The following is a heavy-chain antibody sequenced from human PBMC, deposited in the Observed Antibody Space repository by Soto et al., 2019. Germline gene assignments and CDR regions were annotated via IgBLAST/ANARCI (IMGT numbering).Heavy chain of an antibody. V-gene: IGHV1-69*13. CDR1: GGTFSSYA. J-gene: IGHJ6*02. CDR2: IIPIFGTA. D-gene: IGHD3-22*01. Sequence: SVKVSCKASGGTFSSYAISWVRQAPGQGLEWMGGIIPIFGTANYAQKFQGRVTITADESASTAYMELSSLRSEDTAVYYCARTRRAYDSSGYYYPRGNYYYYYGMDVWGQGTTVTVSS. CDR3: ARTRRAYDSSGYYYPRGNYYYYYGMDV.